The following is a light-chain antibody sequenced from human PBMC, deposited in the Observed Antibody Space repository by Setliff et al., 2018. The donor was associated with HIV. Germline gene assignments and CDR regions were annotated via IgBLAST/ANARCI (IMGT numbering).Light chain of an antibody. CDR2: QIS. Sequence: DIVMTQSPLSPPVTLGQPASISCRSRQSLVHNDANTYLKLSWLQQRPGQSPGLVIYQISKRFFGVPDRFSGSGAGTDFTLKVTRLEPEDVGVYHCMEATQFPRTFGQGTKVDI. CDR1: QSLVHNDANTY. V-gene: IGKV2-24*01. CDR3: MEATQFPRT. J-gene: IGKJ1*01.